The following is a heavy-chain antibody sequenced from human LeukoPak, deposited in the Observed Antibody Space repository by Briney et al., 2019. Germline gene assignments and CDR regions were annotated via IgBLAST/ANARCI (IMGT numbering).Heavy chain of an antibody. J-gene: IGHJ4*02. D-gene: IGHD6-13*01. Sequence: SETLSLTCTVSGGSISSYYWSWIRQPPGKGLEWIGYISYSGSTNYNPSLKSRVTISVDTSKNQFSLRLSSMTAADTAVYYCARGGSWYRFDYWGQGTLVTVSS. CDR3: ARGGSWYRFDY. CDR2: ISYSGST. CDR1: GGSISSYY. V-gene: IGHV4-59*01.